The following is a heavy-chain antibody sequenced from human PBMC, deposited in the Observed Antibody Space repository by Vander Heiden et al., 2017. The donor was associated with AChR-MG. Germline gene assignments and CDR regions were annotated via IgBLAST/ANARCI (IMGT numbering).Heavy chain of an antibody. J-gene: IGHJ1*01. Sequence: EVQLLESGGGLVQPGGSLRLSCAASGSTFSSYAMGWVRQAPGKGLEWVSAISGSGGSTYYADSVKGRFTISRDNSKNTLYLQMNSLRAEDTAVYYCAKDPLVELLLQENFQHWGQGTLVTVSS. CDR3: AKDPLVELLLQENFQH. V-gene: IGHV3-23*01. CDR2: ISGSGGST. CDR1: GSTFSSYA. D-gene: IGHD2-15*01.